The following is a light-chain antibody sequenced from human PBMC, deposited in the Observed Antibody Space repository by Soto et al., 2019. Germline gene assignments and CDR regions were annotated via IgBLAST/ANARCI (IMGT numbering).Light chain of an antibody. V-gene: IGKV1-17*03. Sequence: DIQITHSPSAMSASVGDRVTITCRSSQGISNYLAWFQQKPGKVPKRLIYGASSLQSGVPSRFSGSGSGTEFTLTINSLQPEDLAIYYCLQHNSYPWTLGQGTKVDIK. CDR1: QGISNY. CDR3: LQHNSYPWT. CDR2: GAS. J-gene: IGKJ1*01.